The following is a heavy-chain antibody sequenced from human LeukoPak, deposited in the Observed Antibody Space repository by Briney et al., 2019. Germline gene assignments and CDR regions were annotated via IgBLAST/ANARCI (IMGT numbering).Heavy chain of an antibody. CDR3: ASTDILTGYPQIDY. V-gene: IGHV4-4*07. CDR2: IYTSGST. D-gene: IGHD3-9*01. J-gene: IGHJ4*02. CDR1: GGSISSCY. Sequence: SETLSLTCTVSGGSISSCYWSWIRQPAGKGLEWIGRIYTSGSTNYNPSLKSRVTMSVDTSKNQFSLKLSSVTAADTAVYYCASTDILTGYPQIDYWGQGTLVTVSS.